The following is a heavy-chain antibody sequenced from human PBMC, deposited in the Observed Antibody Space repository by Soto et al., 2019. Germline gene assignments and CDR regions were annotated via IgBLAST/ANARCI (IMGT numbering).Heavy chain of an antibody. CDR3: ARDLSPGSSWYYYYYYYGMDV. D-gene: IGHD6-13*01. V-gene: IGHV3-33*01. J-gene: IGHJ6*02. CDR2: IWYDGSNK. CDR1: GFTFSSYG. Sequence: PWGSLRLSCAASGFTFSSYGMHWVRQAPGKGLEWVAVIWYDGSNKYYADSVKGRFTISRDNSKNTLYLQMNSLRAEDTAVYYCARDLSPGSSWYYYYYYYGMDVWGQGTTVTV.